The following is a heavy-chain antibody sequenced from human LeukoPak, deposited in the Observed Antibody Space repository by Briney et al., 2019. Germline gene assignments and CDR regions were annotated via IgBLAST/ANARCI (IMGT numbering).Heavy chain of an antibody. V-gene: IGHV3-23*01. CDR2: ISGSGGST. CDR1: GFTFSSYA. CDR3: AKIAPWGAVTTTDGFDY. D-gene: IGHD4-17*01. Sequence: PGGSLRLSCAASGFTFSSYAMSWVRQAPGKGLEWVSAISGSGGSTYYADSVKGRFTISRDNSKNTLYVQMNSLRVEDTAVYYCAKIAPWGAVTTTDGFDYWGQGTLVTVSP. J-gene: IGHJ4*02.